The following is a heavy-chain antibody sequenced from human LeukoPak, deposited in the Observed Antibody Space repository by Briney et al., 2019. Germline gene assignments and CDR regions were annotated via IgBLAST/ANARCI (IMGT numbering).Heavy chain of an antibody. J-gene: IGHJ4*02. CDR2: IYTSGST. Sequence: SQTLSLTCTVSGGSISSGSYYWSWIRQPAGKGLEWIGRIYTSGSTNYNPSLKSRVTMSVDTSKNQFSLKLSSVTAADTAVYYCARVNPRWAAFDYWGQGTLVTVSS. D-gene: IGHD6-13*01. CDR3: ARVNPRWAAFDY. CDR1: GGSISSGSYY. V-gene: IGHV4-61*02.